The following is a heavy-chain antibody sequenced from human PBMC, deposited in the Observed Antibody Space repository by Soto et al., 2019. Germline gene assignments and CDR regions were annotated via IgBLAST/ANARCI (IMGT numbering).Heavy chain of an antibody. CDR2: IYYSGST. Sequence: SETLSLTCTVSGGSISSYYWSWIRQPPGKGLEWIGYIYYSGSTNYNPSLKSRVTIAVDTSKNQVSLKLSSVTAADTAVYYCARGRYSSSSELASKTGFIVDYWGQGTLVTVSS. V-gene: IGHV4-59*01. J-gene: IGHJ4*02. CDR3: ARGRYSSSSELASKTGFIVDY. CDR1: GGSISSYY. D-gene: IGHD6-13*01.